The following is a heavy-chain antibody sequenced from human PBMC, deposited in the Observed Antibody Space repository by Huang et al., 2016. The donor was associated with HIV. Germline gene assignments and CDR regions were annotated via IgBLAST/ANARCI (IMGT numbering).Heavy chain of an antibody. CDR1: GYTFTDSN. CDR3: ARDWSFGSSTSPAD. D-gene: IGHD6-6*01. Sequence: QVQLVQSGAEVKNPGASVRVSCKASGYTFTDSNIHWVRQAPGQGLEWMGGINPKSGGTIYEQRFQGRITMTRDTTISTVHMDLRRIQSDDTAVYFCARDWSFGSSTSPADWGQGTLVTVSS. CDR2: INPKSGGT. V-gene: IGHV1-2*02. J-gene: IGHJ4*02.